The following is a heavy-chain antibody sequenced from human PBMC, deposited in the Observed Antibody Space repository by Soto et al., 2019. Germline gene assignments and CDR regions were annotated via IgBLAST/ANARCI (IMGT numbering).Heavy chain of an antibody. CDR2: IYYSGST. CDR3: ARTAEGTKFDY. V-gene: IGHV4-59*01. CDR1: GGSISSYY. Sequence: SETLSLTCTVSGGSISSYYWSWIRQPPGKGLEWIGYIYYSGSTNYNPSLKSRVTISVDTSKNQFSLKPSSVTAADTAVYYCARTAEGTKFDYWGQGTLVTVSS. D-gene: IGHD2-8*01. J-gene: IGHJ4*02.